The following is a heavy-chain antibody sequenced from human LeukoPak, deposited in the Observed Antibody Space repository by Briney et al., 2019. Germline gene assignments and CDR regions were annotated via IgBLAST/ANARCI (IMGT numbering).Heavy chain of an antibody. CDR1: GYTFTSYG. J-gene: IGHJ5*02. V-gene: IGHV1-18*01. CDR2: ISAYNGNT. Sequence: PRASVKVSCKASGYTFTSYGISWVRQAPGQGLEWMGWISAYNGNTNYAQKLRGRVTMTTDTSTSTAYMELRSLRSDDTAVYYCARVRSGTHRSWFDPWGQGTLVTVSS. D-gene: IGHD3-10*01. CDR3: ARVRSGTHRSWFDP.